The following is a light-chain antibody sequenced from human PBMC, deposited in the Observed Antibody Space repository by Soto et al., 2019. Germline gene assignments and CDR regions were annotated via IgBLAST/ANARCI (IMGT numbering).Light chain of an antibody. Sequence: AIQMTQSPSSLSARVEDRVTITCRASQGIRNDLGWYQQKPGKAPKLLIYAASSLQSGVPSRFSGSGSGTDFTLTISSLQPEDFATYYCLQDYNYPRTFGQGTKVEIK. CDR2: AAS. CDR1: QGIRND. CDR3: LQDYNYPRT. J-gene: IGKJ1*01. V-gene: IGKV1-6*01.